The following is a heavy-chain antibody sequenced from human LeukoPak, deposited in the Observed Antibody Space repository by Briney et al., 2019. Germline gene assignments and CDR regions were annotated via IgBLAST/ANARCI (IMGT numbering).Heavy chain of an antibody. V-gene: IGHV3-53*01. J-gene: IGHJ3*02. Sequence: PGGSLRLSCAASGFTVSSNYMSWVRQAPGKGLEWVSVIYSGGSTYYADSVKGRFTISRDNSKNTLYLQMNSLRAEDTAVYYCAREYSGSYGPAFDIWGQGTMVTVSS. D-gene: IGHD1-26*01. CDR1: GFTVSSNY. CDR2: IYSGGST. CDR3: AREYSGSYGPAFDI.